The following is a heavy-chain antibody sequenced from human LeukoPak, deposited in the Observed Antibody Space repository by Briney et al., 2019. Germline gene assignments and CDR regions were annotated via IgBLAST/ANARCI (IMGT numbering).Heavy chain of an antibody. J-gene: IGHJ4*02. CDR1: GFTFSNYA. D-gene: IGHD2-2*01. CDR3: AKGYCSSTSCYVISLFDY. CDR2: IGGSGGST. V-gene: IGHV3-23*01. Sequence: GGSLRLSCAASGFTFSNYAMSWVRQAPGKGLEWVSGIGGSGGSTYYADSVKGRFTISRDNSKNTLYLQMNSLRAEDTAVYYCAKGYCSSTSCYVISLFDYWGQGTLVTVSS.